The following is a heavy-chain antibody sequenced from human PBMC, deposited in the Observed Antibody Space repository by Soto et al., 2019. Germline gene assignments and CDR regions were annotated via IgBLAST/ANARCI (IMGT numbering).Heavy chain of an antibody. J-gene: IGHJ4*02. Sequence: QVQLQESGPGLVKPSGTLSLTCAVSNDSITSSNWWSWVRQAPGKGLEWIAEMYHNGRTNHNPSLKSRVTISVDKSKNHFSLRLTSVSAADPAMYFCAARLPGYSNGYYSWGQGTLVTVSS. D-gene: IGHD5-18*01. CDR3: AARLPGYSNGYYS. V-gene: IGHV4-4*02. CDR2: MYHNGRT. CDR1: NDSITSSNW.